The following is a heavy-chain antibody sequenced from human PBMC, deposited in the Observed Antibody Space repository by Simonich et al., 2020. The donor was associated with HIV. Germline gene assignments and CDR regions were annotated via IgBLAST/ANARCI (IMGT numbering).Heavy chain of an antibody. CDR2: INHSRST. J-gene: IGHJ1*01. CDR3: ARLTAGGLGEYFQH. CDR1: GGSFSGYN. Sequence: QVQLQQWGAGLLKPSETLSLTCAVYGGSFSGYNWSWIRQPPGKGLEWIGEINHSRSTNYNPSLKRRVTISVDTSKNQFSLKLSSVTAADTAVYYCARLTAGGLGEYFQHWGQGTLVTVSS. D-gene: IGHD6-13*01. V-gene: IGHV4-34*01.